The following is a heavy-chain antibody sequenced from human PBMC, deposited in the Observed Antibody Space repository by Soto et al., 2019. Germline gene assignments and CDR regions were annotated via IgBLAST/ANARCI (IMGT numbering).Heavy chain of an antibody. CDR3: ARHCYDFCIGYYNGDYYYGIDV. J-gene: IGHJ6*01. CDR2: IYPGDSDT. D-gene: IGHD3-3*01. V-gene: IGHV5-51*01. Sequence: PGESLKISCKGSGYSFTSYWIGWVRQMPGKGLEWMGIIYPGDSDTRYSPSFQGQVTISADKSISTAYLQWSSLKASDTAMYYCARHCYDFCIGYYNGDYYYGIDVWGQGTTVPVSS. CDR1: GYSFTSYW.